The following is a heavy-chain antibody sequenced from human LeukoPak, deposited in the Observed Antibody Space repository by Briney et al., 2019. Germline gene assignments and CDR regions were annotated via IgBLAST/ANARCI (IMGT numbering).Heavy chain of an antibody. V-gene: IGHV1-69*05. CDR1: GGTFSSYA. Sequence: ASVKVSCKASGGTFSSYAISWVRQAPGQGLEWMGRIIPIFGTANYAQKFQGRVTITTDESTSTAYMELSSLRSEDTAAYYCARDISVDGSGSPYYYYYYYMDVWGKGTTVTVSS. CDR3: ARDISVDGSGSPYYYYYYYMDV. D-gene: IGHD3-10*01. CDR2: IIPIFGTA. J-gene: IGHJ6*03.